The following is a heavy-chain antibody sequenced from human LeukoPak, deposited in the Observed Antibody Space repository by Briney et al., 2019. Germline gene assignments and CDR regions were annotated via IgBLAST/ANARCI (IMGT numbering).Heavy chain of an antibody. CDR2: IYYGGST. CDR1: GGSISSGDYY. V-gene: IGHV4-30-4*08. Sequence: PSETLSLTCTVSGGSISSGDYYWSWIRQPPGKGLEWIGYIYYGGSTYYNPSLKSRVTISVDTSKNQFSLKLSSVTAADTAVYYCARLGGNNAFDIWGQGTMVTVSS. D-gene: IGHD4-23*01. J-gene: IGHJ3*02. CDR3: ARLGGNNAFDI.